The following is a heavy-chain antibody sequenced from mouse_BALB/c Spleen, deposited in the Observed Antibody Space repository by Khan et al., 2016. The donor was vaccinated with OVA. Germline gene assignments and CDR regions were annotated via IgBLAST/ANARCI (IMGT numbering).Heavy chain of an antibody. V-gene: IGHV3-2*02. J-gene: IGHJ4*01. D-gene: IGHD2-12*01. CDR2: ISYSGST. CDR3: ARHNYDGYALDY. CDR1: GYSITSNYA. Sequence: EVQLQESGPGLVKPSQSLSLTCTVTGYSITSNYAWSWIRQFPGNKLEWMGYISYSGSTSYNPSLKSRISVTRDTSENQFFLHLNSVTTEDTATYYCARHNYDGYALDYWGQGTSVTVSS.